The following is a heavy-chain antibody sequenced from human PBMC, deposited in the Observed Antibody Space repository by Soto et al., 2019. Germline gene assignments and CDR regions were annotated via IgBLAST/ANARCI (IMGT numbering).Heavy chain of an antibody. V-gene: IGHV3-33*01. D-gene: IGHD1-7*01. J-gene: IGHJ5*02. CDR3: ARDHLELRKSANWFDP. Sequence: QVQLVESGGGVVQPGRSLRLSCAASGFTFSSYGMHWVRQAPGKGLEWVAVIWYDGSNKYYADSVKGRFTISRDNSKNTLYLQMNSLRAEDTAVYYCARDHLELRKSANWFDPWGQGTLVTVSS. CDR2: IWYDGSNK. CDR1: GFTFSSYG.